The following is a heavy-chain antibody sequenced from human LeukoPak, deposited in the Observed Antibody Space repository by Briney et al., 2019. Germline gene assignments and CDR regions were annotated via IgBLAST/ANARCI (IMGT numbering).Heavy chain of an antibody. CDR2: IYYSGST. V-gene: IGHV4-61*08. CDR3: ARGRRLQLILHYFDY. CDR1: GGSISSGDYY. J-gene: IGHJ4*02. Sequence: SETLSLTCTVSGGSISSGDYYWSWIRQPPGKGLEWIGYIYYSGSTNYNPSLKSRVTISVDTSKNQFSLKLSSVTAADTAVYYCARGRRLQLILHYFDYWGQGTLVTVSS. D-gene: IGHD5-24*01.